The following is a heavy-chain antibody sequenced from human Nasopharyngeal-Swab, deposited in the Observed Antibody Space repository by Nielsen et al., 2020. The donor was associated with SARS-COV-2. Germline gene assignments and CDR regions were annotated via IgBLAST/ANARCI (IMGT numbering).Heavy chain of an antibody. CDR2: IYYSGST. V-gene: IGHV4-39*01. CDR3: ATHQGTWELRRNWFDP. Sequence: WIRQPPGKGLEWIGSIYYSGSTYYNPSLKSRVTISVDTSKNQFSLKLSSVTAADTAVYYCATHQGTWELRRNWFDPWGQGTPVTVSS. D-gene: IGHD1-26*01. J-gene: IGHJ5*02.